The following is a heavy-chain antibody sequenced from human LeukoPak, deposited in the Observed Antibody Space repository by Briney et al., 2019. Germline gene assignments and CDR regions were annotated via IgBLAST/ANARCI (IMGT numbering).Heavy chain of an antibody. CDR1: GFTFSSYS. V-gene: IGHV3-48*02. Sequence: GGSLRLSCAASGFTFSSYSMNWVHQAPGKGLEWVSYISSSSSTIYYADSVKGRFTISRDNAKNSLYLQMNSLRDEDTAVYYCARDFLRGEAVAAHYFDYWGQGTLVTVSS. CDR2: ISSSSSTI. CDR3: ARDFLRGEAVAAHYFDY. J-gene: IGHJ4*02. D-gene: IGHD6-19*01.